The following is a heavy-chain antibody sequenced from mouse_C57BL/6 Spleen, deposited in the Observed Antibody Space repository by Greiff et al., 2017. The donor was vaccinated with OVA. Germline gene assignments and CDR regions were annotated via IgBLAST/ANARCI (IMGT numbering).Heavy chain of an antibody. CDR1: GYTFTDYE. CDR3: TSDYGSSYRFAY. J-gene: IGHJ3*01. V-gene: IGHV1-15*01. D-gene: IGHD1-1*01. Sequence: QVQLQQSGAELVRPGASVTLSCKASGYTFTDYEMHWVKQTPVHGLEWIGAIDPETGGTAYNQKFKGKAILTADKSSSTAYMELRSLTSEDSAVYYCTSDYGSSYRFAYWGQGTLVTVSA. CDR2: IDPETGGT.